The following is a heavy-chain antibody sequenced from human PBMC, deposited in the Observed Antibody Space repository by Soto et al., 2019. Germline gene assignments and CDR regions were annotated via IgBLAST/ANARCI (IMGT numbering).Heavy chain of an antibody. CDR3: ARVYGGNSVSYWFDP. CDR2: IYYSGST. Sequence: SETLSLTCTVSGGSISSGDYYWSWIRQPPGKGLEWIGYIYYSGSTYYNPSLKSRVTISVDTSKNQFSLKLSSVTAADTAVYYCARVYGGNSVSYWFDPWGQGTLVPVSS. V-gene: IGHV4-30-4*01. J-gene: IGHJ5*02. CDR1: GGSISSGDYY. D-gene: IGHD2-21*02.